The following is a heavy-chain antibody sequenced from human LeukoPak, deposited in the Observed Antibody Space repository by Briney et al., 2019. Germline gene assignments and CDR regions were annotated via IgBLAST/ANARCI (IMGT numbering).Heavy chain of an antibody. Sequence: PGGSLRLSCVASGFTFSSHWMSWVRQAPGKGLECVANIKQDGSEKKYVDSVKGRLTISRDNAKNSLYLQMNSLRVEDTAVYYCARDWKGSRLYYYYYYYMDVWGKGTTVTVSS. CDR2: IKQDGSEK. CDR1: GFTFSSHW. D-gene: IGHD1-26*01. J-gene: IGHJ6*03. CDR3: ARDWKGSRLYYYYYYYMDV. V-gene: IGHV3-7*01.